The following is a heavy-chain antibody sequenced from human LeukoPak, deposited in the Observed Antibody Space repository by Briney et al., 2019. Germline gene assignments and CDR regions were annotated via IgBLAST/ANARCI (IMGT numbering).Heavy chain of an antibody. J-gene: IGHJ4*02. Sequence: GGSLRLSCAASGFTFSSYAMSWVRQAPGKGLEWVSAISGSGGSTYYADSVKGRFTISRDNSKNTLYLQMNSLRAEDTAVYYCAKGSEGELSSLLGLDFGYWGQGTLVTVSS. CDR1: GFTFSSYA. D-gene: IGHD3-16*02. CDR3: AKGSEGELSSLLGLDFGY. CDR2: ISGSGGST. V-gene: IGHV3-23*01.